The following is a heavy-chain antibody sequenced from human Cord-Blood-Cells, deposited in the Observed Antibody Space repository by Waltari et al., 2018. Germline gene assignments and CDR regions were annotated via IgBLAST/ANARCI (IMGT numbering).Heavy chain of an antibody. CDR3: AKDYLSSSWYDY. J-gene: IGHJ4*02. V-gene: IGHV3-23*01. CDR1: GFTFSSYA. D-gene: IGHD6-13*01. Sequence: EVQLLESGGGLVQPGGSLRLSCAASGFTFSSYAMSWVRQAPGKGLEWGSAISGRGGSTYYADSVKGRFTIYRDNSKNTLYLQMNSLRAEDTAVYYCAKDYLSSSWYDYWGQGTLVTVPS. CDR2: ISGRGGST.